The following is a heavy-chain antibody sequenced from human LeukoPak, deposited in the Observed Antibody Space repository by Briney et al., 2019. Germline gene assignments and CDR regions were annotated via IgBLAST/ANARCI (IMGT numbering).Heavy chain of an antibody. V-gene: IGHV3-21*01. CDR1: GFTFSLYS. D-gene: IGHD3-10*01. J-gene: IGHJ3*01. CDR3: ARVNRKMVRVIVTAFDV. CDR2: ISNSGDCI. Sequence: GGSLRLSCASSGFTFSLYSMNWVRQAPGKGLEWVSSISNSGDCIKYADSVTGRFTVSRDNAKNSVSLQMNSLRAEDTAVYYCARVNRKMVRVIVTAFDVWGQGTMVTVSS.